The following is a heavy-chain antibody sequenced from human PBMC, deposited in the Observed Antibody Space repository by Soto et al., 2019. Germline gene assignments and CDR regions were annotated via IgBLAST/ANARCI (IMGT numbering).Heavy chain of an antibody. D-gene: IGHD2-15*01. CDR3: ARDANYCSGGSCYSVRDIDY. V-gene: IGHV4-59*11. CDR1: DGSMRSHY. CDR2: VYSSDNT. Sequence: SETLSLTCAVSDGSMRSHYWNWIRQPPGKGLEWIGYVYSSDNTNYNPSLRSRVAISVDTSKNQVSLRLSSVTAADTAVYYCARDANYCSGGSCYSVRDIDYWGQGTLVTVS. J-gene: IGHJ4*02.